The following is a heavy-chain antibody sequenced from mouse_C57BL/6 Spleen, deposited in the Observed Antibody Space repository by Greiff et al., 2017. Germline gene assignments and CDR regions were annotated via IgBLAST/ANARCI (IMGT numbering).Heavy chain of an antibody. CDR3: ARYYDYDDYYAMDY. Sequence: QVHVKQSGAELVKPGASVKISCKASGYAFSSYWMNWVKQRPGKGLEWIGQIYPGDGDTNYNGKFKGKATLTADKSSSTAYMQLSSLTSEDSAVYFCARYYDYDDYYAMDYWGQGTSVTVSS. J-gene: IGHJ4*01. D-gene: IGHD2-4*01. V-gene: IGHV1-80*01. CDR1: GYAFSSYW. CDR2: IYPGDGDT.